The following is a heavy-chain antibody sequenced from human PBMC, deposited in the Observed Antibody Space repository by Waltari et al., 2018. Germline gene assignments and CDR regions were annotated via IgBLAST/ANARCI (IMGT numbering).Heavy chain of an antibody. CDR1: GFPLSSYW. V-gene: IGHV3-74*01. Sequence: DVQLVESGGGLVQPGGSPRLTRAVSGFPLSSYWLHWCLQTPGEGRVWLSRTNTDGSFTNYADSVEGRFTMSRDNAKDTVYLQMNSLRAEDTAIYYCVRGSLNPGFDYWGQGTLVTVSS. CDR3: VRGSLNPGFDY. J-gene: IGHJ4*02. CDR2: TNTDGSFT.